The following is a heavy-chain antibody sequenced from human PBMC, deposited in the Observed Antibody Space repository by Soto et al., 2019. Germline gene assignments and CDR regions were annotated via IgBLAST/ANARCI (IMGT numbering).Heavy chain of an antibody. J-gene: IGHJ5*02. D-gene: IGHD1-20*01. CDR2: IIPILGIA. Sequence: ASVKVSCKASGGTFSSYTISWVRQAPGQGLEWMGRIIPILGIANYAQKFQGRVTITADKSTSTAYMELSSLRSEDTAVYYCAREESITGTNWFDPWGQGTLVTVSS. CDR1: GGTFSSYT. CDR3: AREESITGTNWFDP. V-gene: IGHV1-69*04.